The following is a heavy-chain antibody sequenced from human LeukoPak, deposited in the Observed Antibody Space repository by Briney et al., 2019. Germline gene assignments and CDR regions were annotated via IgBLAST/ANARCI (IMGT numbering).Heavy chain of an antibody. Sequence: PGGSLRLSCAASGFTFSSYEMNWVRQAPGKGLEWISYISTSDNSIYNTRYYADSVQGRFTISRDNAKNSLYLQLNRRLTEDMAVYYCARDPQYTCGWYYFDSWGQGTLVTVSS. D-gene: IGHD6-19*01. CDR2: ISTSDNSIYNTR. CDR3: ARDPQYTCGWYYFDS. J-gene: IGHJ4*02. V-gene: IGHV3-48*03. CDR1: GFTFSSYE.